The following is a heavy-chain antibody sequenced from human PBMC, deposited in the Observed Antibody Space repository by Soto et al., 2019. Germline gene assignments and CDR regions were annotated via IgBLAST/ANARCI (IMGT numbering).Heavy chain of an antibody. CDR3: VRGYCTTTHCSGDFQH. D-gene: IGHD2-8*01. V-gene: IGHV1-46*01. CDR1: GYKFTTYF. J-gene: IGHJ1*01. Sequence: QVQLVQSGAEVKKPGASVKVACKASGYKFTTYFIHWVRQAPGQVLEWMGMIHPSGDTGYGQKFRGRVTMTIVPSTTTAYMELRNLTSEDTAIYFSVRGYCTTTHCSGDFQHWGQGTLVTVSS. CDR2: IHPSGDT.